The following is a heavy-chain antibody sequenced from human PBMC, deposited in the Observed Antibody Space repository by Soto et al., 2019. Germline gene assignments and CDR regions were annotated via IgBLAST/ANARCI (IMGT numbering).Heavy chain of an antibody. CDR1: GFTFSNAW. CDR2: IKSKTDGGTT. J-gene: IGHJ6*03. V-gene: IGHV3-15*01. Sequence: GGSLRLSCAASGFTFSNAWMSWVRQAPGKGLEWVGRIKSKTDGGTTDYAAPVKGRFTISRDDSKNTLYLQMNSLKTEDTAVYYCTTTAGTTVSYYYYYMDVWGKGTTVTVSS. CDR3: TTTAGTTVSYYYYYMDV. D-gene: IGHD1-7*01.